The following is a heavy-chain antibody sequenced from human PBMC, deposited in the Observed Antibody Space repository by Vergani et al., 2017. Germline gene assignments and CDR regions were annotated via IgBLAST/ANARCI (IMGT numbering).Heavy chain of an antibody. J-gene: IGHJ4*02. V-gene: IGHV4-31*03. CDR1: GGSISSGGYY. CDR2: INHSGST. Sequence: QVQLQESGPGLVKPSQTLSLTCTVSGGSISSGGYYWSWIRQHPGKGLEWIGEINHSGSTNYNPSLKSRVTISVDTSKNQFSLKLSSVTAADTAVYYCARGSQTTVTTSYYFDYWGQGTLVTVSS. CDR3: ARGSQTTVTTSYYFDY. D-gene: IGHD4-17*01.